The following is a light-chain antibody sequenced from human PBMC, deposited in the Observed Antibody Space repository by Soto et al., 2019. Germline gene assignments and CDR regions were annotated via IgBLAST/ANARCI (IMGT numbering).Light chain of an antibody. Sequence: QSALTQPHSVSGSPGQAVTISCTGTSSDVGNYIYVSWYQQQPGKAPKLIIYEVTKRPSGVPDRFSGSKSGNTASLTVSGLQAEDEADYYCCSYAGSYTVVFGGGTKVTVL. CDR2: EVT. V-gene: IGLV2-11*01. J-gene: IGLJ2*01. CDR1: SSDVGNYIY. CDR3: CSYAGSYTVV.